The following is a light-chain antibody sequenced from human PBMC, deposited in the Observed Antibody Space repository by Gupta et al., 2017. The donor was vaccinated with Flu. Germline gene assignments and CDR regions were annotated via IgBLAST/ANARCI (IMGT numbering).Light chain of an antibody. Sequence: SYELTQPPSVSVSPGQTASITCSGDRLGEKYVCWYQHKPVHYRVLVIYQDRKRTAGIPERFSGSNSGNTATLTISETQAMDEADYYCQAWDSNTAVLGGGIKLTAL. CDR1: RLGEKY. V-gene: IGLV3-1*01. CDR3: QAWDSNTAV. CDR2: QDR. J-gene: IGLJ2*01.